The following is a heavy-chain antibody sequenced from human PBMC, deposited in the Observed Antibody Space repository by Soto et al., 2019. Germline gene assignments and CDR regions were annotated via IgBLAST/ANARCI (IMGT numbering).Heavy chain of an antibody. CDR1: GGSISSGGYY. CDR2: IYSSGSS. J-gene: IGHJ5*02. CDR3: ARQGTTSSVGFDP. D-gene: IGHD2-2*01. Sequence: QVQLQESGPGLVKPSQTLSITYTVSGGSISSGGYYWSWIRRHPGKGLEWIGYIYSSGSSYNNPSLKSRATISVDTSKNQFSLKLSSVTAADTAVYYCARQGTTSSVGFDPWGQGTLVTVS. V-gene: IGHV4-31*03.